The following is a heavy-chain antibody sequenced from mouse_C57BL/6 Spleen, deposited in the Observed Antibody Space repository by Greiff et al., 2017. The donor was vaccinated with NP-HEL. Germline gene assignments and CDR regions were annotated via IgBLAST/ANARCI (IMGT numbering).Heavy chain of an antibody. V-gene: IGHV1-64*01. CDR1: GYTFTSYW. CDR3: ARGGNDEEFAY. J-gene: IGHJ3*01. Sequence: VQLQQPGAELVKPGASVKLSCKASGYTFTSYWMHWVKQRPGQGLEWIGMIHPNSGSTKYTEKFKSKATRTVDKSSSTAYMQLSSQTSEDAAVYYCARGGNDEEFAYWGQGTLVTVSA. D-gene: IGHD2-2*01. CDR2: IHPNSGST.